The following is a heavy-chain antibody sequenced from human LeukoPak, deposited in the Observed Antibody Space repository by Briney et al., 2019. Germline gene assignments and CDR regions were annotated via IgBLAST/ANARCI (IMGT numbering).Heavy chain of an antibody. Sequence: SVKVSCKASGGTFSSYAISWVRQAPGQGLEWMGRIIPILGIANYSQKFQGRVTITADKSTSTAYMELSSLRSEDTAVYYCATCSGGSCYPIWGQGTLVTVSS. CDR3: ATCSGGSCYPI. CDR2: IIPILGIA. V-gene: IGHV1-69*04. D-gene: IGHD2-15*01. J-gene: IGHJ4*02. CDR1: GGTFSSYA.